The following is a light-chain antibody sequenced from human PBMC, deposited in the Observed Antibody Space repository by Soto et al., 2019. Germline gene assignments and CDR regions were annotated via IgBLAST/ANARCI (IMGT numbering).Light chain of an antibody. CDR3: QYYASSRSGSNV. CDR2: GNS. CDR1: SSNIGAGYD. Sequence: QSVLTQPPSVSGAPGQRVTISCTGSSSNIGAGYDVHWYQQLPGTAPKLLIYGNSNRPSGVPDRFSGSKSGTSASLAITGLQAEDEADYYCQYYASSRSGSNVFGTGTKLTVL. J-gene: IGLJ1*01. V-gene: IGLV1-40*01.